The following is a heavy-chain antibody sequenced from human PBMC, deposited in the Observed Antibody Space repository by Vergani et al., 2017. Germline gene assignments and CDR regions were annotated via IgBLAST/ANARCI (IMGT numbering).Heavy chain of an antibody. CDR1: GYTFTGYY. Sequence: QVQLVQSGAEVKKPGASVKVSCKASGYTFTGYYMHWVRQAPGQGLEWMGWINPNSGGTNYAQKFQGRVTMTRDTYISTAYMERSRRRSDDTAVYYCARGSWRITMVRGGKAFGYWGQGTLVTVSS. J-gene: IGHJ4*02. CDR2: INPNSGGT. V-gene: IGHV1-2*02. D-gene: IGHD3-10*01. CDR3: ARGSWRITMVRGGKAFGY.